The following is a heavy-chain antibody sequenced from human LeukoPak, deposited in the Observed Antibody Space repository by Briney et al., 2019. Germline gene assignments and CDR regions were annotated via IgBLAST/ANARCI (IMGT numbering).Heavy chain of an antibody. Sequence: SETLSLTCTVSGGSISSYYWSWIRQPAGKGLEWIGRIYTSGSTNYNPSLKSRVIMSVDTSKNQFSLKLSSVTAADAAVYYCAGHQYYYDSSGYYPNDYWGQGTLVTVSS. CDR3: AGHQYYYDSSGYYPNDY. D-gene: IGHD3-22*01. CDR2: IYTSGST. V-gene: IGHV4-4*07. CDR1: GGSISSYY. J-gene: IGHJ4*02.